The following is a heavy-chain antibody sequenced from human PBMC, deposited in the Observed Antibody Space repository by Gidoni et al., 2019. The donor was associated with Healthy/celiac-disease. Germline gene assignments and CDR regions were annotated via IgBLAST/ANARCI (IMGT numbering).Heavy chain of an antibody. CDR3: AKTATDGILGPFDY. D-gene: IGHD6-25*01. CDR1: GFTFDDYA. Sequence: EVQLVESGGGLVQPGRSLRLSCAASGFTFDDYAMHWVRQAPGKGLEWVSGISWNSGSIGYADSVKGRFTISRDNAKNSLYLQMNSLRAEDTALYYCAKTATDGILGPFDYWGQGTLVTVSS. V-gene: IGHV3-9*01. CDR2: ISWNSGSI. J-gene: IGHJ4*02.